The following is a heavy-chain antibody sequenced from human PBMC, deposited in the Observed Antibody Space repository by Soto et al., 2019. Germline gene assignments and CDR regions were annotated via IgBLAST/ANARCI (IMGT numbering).Heavy chain of an antibody. V-gene: IGHV4-59*01. CDR2: IYHSGNT. Sequence: QVQLQESGPGLVKPSETLSLTCSVSGGSTSSYYWSWIRQPPGMGLEWIGYIYHSGNTDYSPSLKSRDTMTLDTPQNHVSLNLTSVTMADTAVYYCAAPPRYWGQGTRVTVSS. CDR3: AAPPRY. J-gene: IGHJ4*02. CDR1: GGSTSSYY.